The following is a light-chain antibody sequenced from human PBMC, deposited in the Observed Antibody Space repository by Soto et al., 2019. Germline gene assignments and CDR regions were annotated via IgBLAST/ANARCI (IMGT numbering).Light chain of an antibody. J-gene: IGKJ4*01. V-gene: IGKV3-20*01. CDR3: QQYGSSPRIN. Sequence: EIVLTQSPGTLSLSPGERATLSCRASQSVSSSYLAWYQQKPGQAPRLLIYGASSRATGIPDRFSGSGSGTDFTLTISRLEPEDFAFYYCQQYGSSPRINCGGGTKVDIK. CDR2: GAS. CDR1: QSVSSSY.